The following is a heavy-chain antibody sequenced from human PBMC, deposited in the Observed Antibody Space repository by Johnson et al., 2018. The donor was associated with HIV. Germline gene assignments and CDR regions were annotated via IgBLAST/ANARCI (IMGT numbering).Heavy chain of an antibody. V-gene: IGHV3-30*04. CDR3: ARDWSWRGSLKGGGAFDI. CDR2: ISYDETYK. J-gene: IGHJ3*02. CDR1: AFTLTNYA. Sequence: QVQLVESGGGVVQPGRSLRLSCAASAFTLTNYAIHWVRQAPGKGLEWVAIISYDETYKDYADSVKGRFTISRDNSENTLYLQMNSLRAEDTAVFFCARDWSWRGSLKGGGAFDIWGQGTLVTVSA. D-gene: IGHD1-26*01.